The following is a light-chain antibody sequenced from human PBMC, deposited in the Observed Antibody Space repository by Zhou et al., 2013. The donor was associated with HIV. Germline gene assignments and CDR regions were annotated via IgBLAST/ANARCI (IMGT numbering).Light chain of an antibody. J-gene: IGKJ2*03. CDR1: QSISSY. Sequence: AIRITQSPPSLSASIGDRVTITCRASQSISSYLAWYQQKPGKAPKLLIYAASTLQTGVPSRFSGSGSGTDFTLTISCLQSEDFATYYCQQYYTHLYSFGQGTKLESK. CDR2: AAS. CDR3: QQYYTHLYS. V-gene: IGKV1-8*01.